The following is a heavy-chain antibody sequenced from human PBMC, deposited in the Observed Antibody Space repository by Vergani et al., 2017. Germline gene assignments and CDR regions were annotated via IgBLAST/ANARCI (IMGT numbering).Heavy chain of an antibody. Sequence: EVQLVESGGGLVQPGGSLRLSCAASGFTFSSYEMNWVRQAPGKGLEWVSYISSSGSTIYYADSVKGRFTISRDNAKNSLYLQMNSLRAEDTAVYYCAKGGAWNDENYYYGMDVWGQGTTVTVSS. V-gene: IGHV3-48*03. J-gene: IGHJ6*02. D-gene: IGHD1-1*01. CDR2: ISSSGSTI. CDR1: GFTFSSYE. CDR3: AKGGAWNDENYYYGMDV.